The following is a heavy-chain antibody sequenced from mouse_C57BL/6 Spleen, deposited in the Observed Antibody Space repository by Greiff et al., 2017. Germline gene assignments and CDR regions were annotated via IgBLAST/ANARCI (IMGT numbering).Heavy chain of an antibody. D-gene: IGHD1-1*01. CDR2: INPSSGYT. Sequence: QVQLQQSGAELAKPGASVKLSCKASGYTFTSYWMHWVKQRPGQGLEWIGYINPSSGYTNYNQKFKDKATLTADKSSSTAYMQLSSLTYEDSAVYYCARYYYGSSYHFDYWGQGTTLTVSS. V-gene: IGHV1-7*01. J-gene: IGHJ2*01. CDR3: ARYYYGSSYHFDY. CDR1: GYTFTSYW.